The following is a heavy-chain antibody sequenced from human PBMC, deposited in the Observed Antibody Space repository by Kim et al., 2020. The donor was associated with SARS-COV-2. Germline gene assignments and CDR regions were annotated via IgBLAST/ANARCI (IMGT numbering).Heavy chain of an antibody. Sequence: GGSLRLSCAASGFTFSSSALSWVRQAPGKGLEWVSTISVSGGTTYFADFVKGRFTIPRDNSKNTLYLQMNSLRADDTAVFYCAKVEAAAGTFHHWGQGTLVTVSS. CDR1: GFTFSSSA. D-gene: IGHD6-13*01. CDR3: AKVEAAAGTFHH. CDR2: ISVSGGTT. J-gene: IGHJ1*01. V-gene: IGHV3-23*01.